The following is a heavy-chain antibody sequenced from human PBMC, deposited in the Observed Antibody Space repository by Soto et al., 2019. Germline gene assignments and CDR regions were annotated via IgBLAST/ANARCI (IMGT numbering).Heavy chain of an antibody. V-gene: IGHV5-51*01. CDR1: GYSFTSYW. J-gene: IGHJ5*02. CDR2: IYPGDSDT. Sequence: GESLKISCKGSGYSFTSYWIGWVRQMPGKGLEWMGIIYPGDSDTRYSPSFQGQVTISADKSISTAYLQWSSLKASDTAMYYCARTGAGSSSRYNWFDPWGQGTLVTVSS. CDR3: ARTGAGSSSRYNWFDP. D-gene: IGHD6-13*01.